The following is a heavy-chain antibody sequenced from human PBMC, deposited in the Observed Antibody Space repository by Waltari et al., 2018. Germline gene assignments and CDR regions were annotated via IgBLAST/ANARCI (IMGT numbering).Heavy chain of an antibody. J-gene: IGHJ4*02. CDR2: IRNDGSNK. CDR3: AKDDSGWDY. CDR1: GFTFSSYG. D-gene: IGHD6-19*01. V-gene: IGHV3-30*02. Sequence: QVQLVESGGGVVQPGGSLRLSCAASGFTFSSYGLHWVRQAPGKGLEVVTFIRNDGSNKYYADSVKGRFTISRDNSKNTLYLQMNSLRAEDTAVYYCAKDDSGWDYWGQGTLVTVSS.